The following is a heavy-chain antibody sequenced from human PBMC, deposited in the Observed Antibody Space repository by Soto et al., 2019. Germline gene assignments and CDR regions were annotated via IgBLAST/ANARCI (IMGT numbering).Heavy chain of an antibody. CDR3: ARVIASAADFDY. V-gene: IGHV1-18*01. CDR2: ISAYNRNT. Sequence: VQLVQSGAEVKKPGASVKVSCKASGYTFTSYGLSWVRQAPGQGLEWMGWISAYNRNTNYAQKLQGRVTMTTDTSTSTAYRELRSLRSDDTAVYYCARVIASAADFDYWGQGTLVTVSS. D-gene: IGHD6-13*01. J-gene: IGHJ4*02. CDR1: GYTFTSYG.